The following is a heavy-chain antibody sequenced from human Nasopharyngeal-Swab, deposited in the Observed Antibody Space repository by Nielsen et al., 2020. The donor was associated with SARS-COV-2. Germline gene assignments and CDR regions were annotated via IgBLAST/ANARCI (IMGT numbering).Heavy chain of an antibody. V-gene: IGHV4-38-2*02. D-gene: IGHD5-18*01. CDR2: IYHSGSA. Sequence: RQAPGKGLEWVGSIYHSGSAYYNPSLKSRVTISVDTSKNQISLKLSSVTAADTAVYYCARVTLGEDSYGDNWFDPWGQGTLVTVSS. CDR3: ARVTLGEDSYGDNWFDP. J-gene: IGHJ5*02.